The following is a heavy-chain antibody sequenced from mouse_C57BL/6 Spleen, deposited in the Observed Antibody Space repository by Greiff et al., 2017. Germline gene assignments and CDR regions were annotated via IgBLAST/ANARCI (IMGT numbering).Heavy chain of an antibody. CDR1: GYTFTDYE. CDR3: ARGGSSYGYFDV. V-gene: IGHV1-15*01. J-gene: IGHJ1*03. D-gene: IGHD1-1*01. CDR2: IDPETGGT. Sequence: QVQLKESGAELVRPGASVTLSCKASGYTFTDYEMHWVKQTPVHGLEWIGAIDPETGGTAYNQKFKGKAILTADKSSSTAYMELRSLTSEDSAVSYCARGGSSYGYFDVWGTGTTVTVSS.